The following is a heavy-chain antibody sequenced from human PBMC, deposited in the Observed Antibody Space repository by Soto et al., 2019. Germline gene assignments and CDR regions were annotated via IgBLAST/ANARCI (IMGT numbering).Heavy chain of an antibody. CDR2: ISNSGRTL. D-gene: IGHD6-6*01. J-gene: IGHJ4*02. CDR1: GFTFSDYY. Sequence: QVQLVESGGGLVKPGGSLRLSCAASGFTFSDYYMSWIRQAPGKGLEWVSYISNSGRTLYYADSMKGRFTISRDNAKNSLYLPINSLRSEDTAVYYCARDLVAVSGGVYSSSSGGYFFDFWGQVTLVTVSS. V-gene: IGHV3-11*01. CDR3: ARDLVAVSGGVYSSSSGGYFFDF.